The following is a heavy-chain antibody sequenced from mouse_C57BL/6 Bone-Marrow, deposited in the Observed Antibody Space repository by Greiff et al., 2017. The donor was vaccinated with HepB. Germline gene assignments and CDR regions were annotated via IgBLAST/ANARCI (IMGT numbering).Heavy chain of an antibody. CDR2: IHPNSGST. CDR3: ARKGIRGAY. CDR1: RYTFTSYW. J-gene: IGHJ3*01. Sequence: QVQLQQPGAELVKPGASVKLSCKASRYTFTSYWMHWVKQRPGQGLEWIGMIHPNSGSTNYNEKFKSKATLTVDKSSSTAYMQLSSLTSEDSAVYYCARKGIRGAYWGQGTLVTVSA. V-gene: IGHV1-64*01. D-gene: IGHD3-3*01.